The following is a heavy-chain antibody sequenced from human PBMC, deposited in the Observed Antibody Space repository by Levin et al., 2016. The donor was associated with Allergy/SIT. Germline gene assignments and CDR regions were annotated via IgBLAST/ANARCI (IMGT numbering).Heavy chain of an antibody. CDR3: ARGPPAPWWFDP. J-gene: IGHJ5*02. D-gene: IGHD2-2*01. V-gene: IGHV4-34*01. Sequence: SETLSLTCAVHGGSVSGYFWSWIRQPPGKGLEWIGEIHQSGLTNYNPSLKSRVTLSLDTSKNQFSLNLSSVTAADTAVYYCARGPPAPWWFDPWGQGTLVTVSS. CDR2: IHQSGLT. CDR1: GGSVSGYF.